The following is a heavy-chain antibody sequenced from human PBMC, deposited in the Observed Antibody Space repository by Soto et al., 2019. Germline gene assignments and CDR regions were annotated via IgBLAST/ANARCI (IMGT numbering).Heavy chain of an antibody. CDR1: GYTFTSYD. V-gene: IGHV1-46*01. D-gene: IGHD1-26*01. Sequence: ASVKVSCKASGYTFTSYDMHWVRQAPGQGLEWMGIINPSGGSTSYAQKFQGRVTMTRDTSTSTVYMELSSLRSEDTAVYYCARSSARVGATEYYFDYWGQGTLVTVSS. J-gene: IGHJ4*02. CDR2: INPSGGST. CDR3: ARSSARVGATEYYFDY.